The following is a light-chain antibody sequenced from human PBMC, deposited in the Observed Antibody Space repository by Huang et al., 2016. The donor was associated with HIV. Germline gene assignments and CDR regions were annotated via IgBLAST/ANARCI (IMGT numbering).Light chain of an antibody. CDR3: HQRHNWLT. J-gene: IGKJ4*01. Sequence: EVVLTQSPATVSVSPGQGATLSCRASKNVEISVGWYHQKPGQAPRLVIYGASERAAVIPARFSGSGSGTHFTLTISSLEPDDVGIYYCHQRHNWLTFGGGTKVEIK. V-gene: IGKV3-11*01. CDR2: GAS. CDR1: KNVEIS.